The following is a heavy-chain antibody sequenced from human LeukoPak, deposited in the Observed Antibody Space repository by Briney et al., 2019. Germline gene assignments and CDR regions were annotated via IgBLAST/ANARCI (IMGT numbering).Heavy chain of an antibody. CDR3: ARGAFTTGRFDN. Sequence: SETLSLTCSVSGDSMYSGSYYWPWISQHPGKGLEWIGYIFYSGRTYYNPSLKSRVTISIDTSQNHFSLRLSSVTAADTAVYFCARGAFTTGRFDNWAQGTLVTVS. V-gene: IGHV4-31*03. J-gene: IGHJ4*02. CDR2: IFYSGRT. CDR1: GDSMYSGSYY. D-gene: IGHD3-10*01.